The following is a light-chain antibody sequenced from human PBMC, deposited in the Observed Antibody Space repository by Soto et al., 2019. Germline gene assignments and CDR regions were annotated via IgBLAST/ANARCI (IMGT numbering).Light chain of an antibody. V-gene: IGKV3-20*01. CDR3: QQYVSSRFT. CDR1: QSVSSSY. Sequence: EIVLTQSPGTLSLSPGERATLSCRASQSVSSSYLAWYQQKPGQAPRLLIYGASSRATGIPDRFSGSGSGTYFSLTISTLEPEDFAVYYCQQYVSSRFTFGPGTNLDIK. J-gene: IGKJ3*01. CDR2: GAS.